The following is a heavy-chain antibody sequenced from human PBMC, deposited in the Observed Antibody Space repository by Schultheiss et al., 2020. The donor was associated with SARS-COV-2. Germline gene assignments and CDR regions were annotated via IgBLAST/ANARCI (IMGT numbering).Heavy chain of an antibody. Sequence: GGSLRLSCAASGFTFSSYAMHWVRQAPGKGLEWVSGISWNSGSIGYADSVKGRFTISRDNAKNSLSLQMNSLRAEDTAVYYCARGSFRPGSGWYHRNNGMDVWGQGTTVTVSS. CDR3: ARGSFRPGSGWYHRNNGMDV. J-gene: IGHJ6*02. V-gene: IGHV3-9*01. D-gene: IGHD6-19*01. CDR2: ISWNSGSI. CDR1: GFTFSSYA.